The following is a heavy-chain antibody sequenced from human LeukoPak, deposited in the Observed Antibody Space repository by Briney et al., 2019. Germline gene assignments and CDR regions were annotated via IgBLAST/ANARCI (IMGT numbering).Heavy chain of an antibody. Sequence: GGSLRLSCAASGFTFSSYSMNWVRQAPGKGLEWVSSISSSSSYIYYADSVKGRFTISRDNAKNSLYLQMNSLRAEDTAVYYCARDLYYYDSSGYSNYWGKGTLVTVSS. J-gene: IGHJ4*02. CDR2: ISSSSSYI. CDR1: GFTFSSYS. CDR3: ARDLYYYDSSGYSNY. D-gene: IGHD3-22*01. V-gene: IGHV3-21*01.